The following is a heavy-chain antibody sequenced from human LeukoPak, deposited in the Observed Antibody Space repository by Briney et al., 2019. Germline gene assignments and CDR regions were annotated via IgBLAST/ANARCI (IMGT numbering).Heavy chain of an antibody. CDR3: ARDGHRSGSYPDY. Sequence: SVKVSCKASGGTFSSYAISWVRQAPGQGLEWMGGIIPIFGTANYAQKFQDRVTITADESTSTAYMELSSLRSEDTAVYYCARDGHRSGSYPDYWGQGTLVTVSS. D-gene: IGHD1-26*01. V-gene: IGHV1-69*13. CDR2: IIPIFGTA. J-gene: IGHJ4*02. CDR1: GGTFSSYA.